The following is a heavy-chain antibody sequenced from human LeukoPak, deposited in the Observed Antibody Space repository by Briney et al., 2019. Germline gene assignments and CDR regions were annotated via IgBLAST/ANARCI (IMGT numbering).Heavy chain of an antibody. V-gene: IGHV3-64*01. D-gene: IGHD5-24*01. CDR2: ISSNGGST. J-gene: IGHJ4*02. Sequence: GGSLRLSCAASGFTFSSYAMHWVRQAPGKGLEYVSAISSNGGSTYYANSVKGRFTISRDNSKNTLYLQMGSLRAEDMAVYYCARDAPREMAIDYWGQGTLVTVSS. CDR3: ARDAPREMAIDY. CDR1: GFTFSSYA.